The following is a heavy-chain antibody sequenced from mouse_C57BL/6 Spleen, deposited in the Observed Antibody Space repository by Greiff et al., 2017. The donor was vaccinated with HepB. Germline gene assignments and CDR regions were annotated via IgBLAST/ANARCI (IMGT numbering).Heavy chain of an antibody. CDR3: ARYYYYGSSYVDWYFDV. D-gene: IGHD1-1*01. CDR1: GYTFTSYT. V-gene: IGHV1-4*01. J-gene: IGHJ1*03. CDR2: INPSSGYT. Sequence: VQLQQSGAELARPGASVKMSCKASGYTFTSYTMHWVKQRPGPGLEWIGYINPSSGYTKYNQKFKDKATLTADKSSSTAYMQLSSLTSEDSAVYYCARYYYYGSSYVDWYFDVWGTGTTVTVSS.